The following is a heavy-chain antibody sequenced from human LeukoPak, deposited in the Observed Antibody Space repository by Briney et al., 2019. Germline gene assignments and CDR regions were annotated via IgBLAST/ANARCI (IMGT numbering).Heavy chain of an antibody. CDR3: ARDPARGNGYGYADY. CDR1: GFSFSTYW. V-gene: IGHV3-7*01. J-gene: IGHJ4*02. D-gene: IGHD5-18*01. CDR2: IMRDGSEK. Sequence: GGSLRLSCAASGFSFSTYWMNWVRQPPGKGLEWVANIMRDGSEKYYVDSVKGRFTISRDNAKNSLYLQMNSLRAEDTAVFYSARDPARGNGYGYADYSGQGSLVIVSA.